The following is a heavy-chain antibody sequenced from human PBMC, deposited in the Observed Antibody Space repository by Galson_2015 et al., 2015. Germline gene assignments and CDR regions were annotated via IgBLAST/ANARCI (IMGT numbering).Heavy chain of an antibody. J-gene: IGHJ6*02. CDR1: GVTFSGSA. V-gene: IGHV3-73*01. Sequence: SLRLSCAASGVTFSGSAMHWVRQASGKGLEWVGRIRSKANSYATAYAASVKGRFTISRDDSKNTAYLQMNSLKTEDTAVYYCTRQGYGGNSFSFYYYYGMDVWGQGTTVTVSS. CDR2: IRSKANSYAT. D-gene: IGHD4-23*01. CDR3: TRQGYGGNSFSFYYYYGMDV.